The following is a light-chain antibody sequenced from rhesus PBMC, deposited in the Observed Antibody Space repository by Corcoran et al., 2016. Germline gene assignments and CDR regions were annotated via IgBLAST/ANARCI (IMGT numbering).Light chain of an antibody. CDR1: QGISNW. Sequence: DIQMTQSPSSLSASVGDRVTITCRASQGISNWLAWYQQNPGKAPKLLIYRASNLATGVPSRFSGSGSGTDVTLTINSLQPEEIATYYCQQHDNSPPTFGQGTKGEIK. CDR3: QQHDNSPPT. J-gene: IGKJ1*01. V-gene: IGKV1-69*01. CDR2: RAS.